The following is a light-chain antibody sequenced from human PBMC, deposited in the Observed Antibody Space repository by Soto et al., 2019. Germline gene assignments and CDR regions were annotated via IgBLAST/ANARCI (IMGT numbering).Light chain of an antibody. Sequence: DIQMTPSTSSLSASVGDRVTISGRPSQSIRNYVSWYQQKPGTAPKLLIRAASTLHSGVPSRFSGSGSGTDFTLTISRLQIEDFATYFCQQTDSTPQTFGQGTNVEI. V-gene: IGKV1-39*01. CDR3: QQTDSTPQT. J-gene: IGKJ1*01. CDR1: QSIRNY. CDR2: AAS.